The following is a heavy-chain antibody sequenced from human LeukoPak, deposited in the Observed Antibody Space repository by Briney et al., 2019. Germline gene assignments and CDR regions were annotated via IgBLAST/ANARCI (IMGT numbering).Heavy chain of an antibody. CDR3: ASSFITMVRGVIKDY. J-gene: IGHJ4*02. Sequence: GGSLRLSCAASGFTFSSYTMHWVRQAPGKGLEWVALISSDGSNKYYADSVKGRFTISRDNSKNTLYLQMNSLRAEDTAVYYCASSFITMVRGVIKDYWGQGTLVTVSS. CDR2: ISSDGSNK. CDR1: GFTFSSYT. D-gene: IGHD3-10*01. V-gene: IGHV3-30*04.